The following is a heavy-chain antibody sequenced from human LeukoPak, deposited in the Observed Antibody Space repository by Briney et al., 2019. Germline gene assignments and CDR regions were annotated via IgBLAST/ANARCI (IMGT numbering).Heavy chain of an antibody. CDR1: GFTFSNAW. CDR2: IKSKTDGGTT. J-gene: IGHJ4*02. V-gene: IGHV3-15*01. Sequence: GGSLRLSCAASGFTFSNAWMSWVRQAPGKGLEWVGRIKSKTDGGTTDYAAPVKGRFTISRDDSKNTLYLQMNSLKTEDTAVYYCTTDAVYDSSGYRHFDYWGQGTLVTASS. CDR3: TTDAVYDSSGYRHFDY. D-gene: IGHD3-22*01.